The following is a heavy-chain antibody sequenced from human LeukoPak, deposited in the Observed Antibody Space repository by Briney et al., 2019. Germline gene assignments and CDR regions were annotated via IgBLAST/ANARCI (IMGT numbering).Heavy chain of an antibody. V-gene: IGHV3-30*09. D-gene: IGHD6-6*01. CDR1: EFTFTHYA. Sequence: PGGSLRLSCVASEFTFTHYAIHWVRQAPGRGLEWVAGISYDGSNKYYADSVKGRFAISRDNSKNTLYPQMNSLRAEDTAVFYCARSLSISSSRYFDPWGQGTLVTVSS. CDR2: ISYDGSNK. CDR3: ARSLSISSSRYFDP. J-gene: IGHJ5*02.